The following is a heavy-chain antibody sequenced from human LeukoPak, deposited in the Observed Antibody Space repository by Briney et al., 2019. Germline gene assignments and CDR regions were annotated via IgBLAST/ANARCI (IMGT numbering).Heavy chain of an antibody. D-gene: IGHD3-3*01. J-gene: IGHJ4*02. CDR2: ISGNAART. V-gene: IGHV3-23*01. CDR3: ARVPFLEWLTYFDS. Sequence: GGSLRLSCVASGSTFTRFAMNWVRQAPGEGLEWVSAISGNAARTYFADSVKGRFTISRDNSKNTLYLEMNSLRAEDTAIYYCARVPFLEWLTYFDSWGQGTLVTVSS. CDR1: GSTFTRFA.